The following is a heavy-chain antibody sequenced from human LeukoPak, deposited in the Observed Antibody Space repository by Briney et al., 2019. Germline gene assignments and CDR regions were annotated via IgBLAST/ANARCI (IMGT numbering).Heavy chain of an antibody. V-gene: IGHV4-59*08. D-gene: IGHD4-17*01. CDR1: GGSLNGYY. CDR2: IHSSEGT. J-gene: IGHJ6*04. CDR3: ARHVYGEGMVV. Sequence: SETLSLTCTVSGGSLNGYYWGWLQQPPGKGLECIGYIHSSEGTAHSASLKSRLTISLDTSTNQFSLTLSSVTAADTAVYYCARHVYGEGMVVWGKGTTVTVSS.